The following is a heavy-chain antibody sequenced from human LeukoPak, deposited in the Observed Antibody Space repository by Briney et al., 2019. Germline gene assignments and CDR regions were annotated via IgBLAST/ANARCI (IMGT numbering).Heavy chain of an antibody. V-gene: IGHV3-23*01. J-gene: IGHJ4*02. Sequence: PGGSLRLSCAASGFTFSSYAMSWVRQAPGKGLEWVSAISGSGGSTYYADSVKGRFTISRDNSKNTLYLQMNSLRAEDTAVYYCAILPAAAPDYYFDYWGQGTLVTVSS. D-gene: IGHD6-13*01. CDR1: GFTFSSYA. CDR2: ISGSGGST. CDR3: AILPAAAPDYYFDY.